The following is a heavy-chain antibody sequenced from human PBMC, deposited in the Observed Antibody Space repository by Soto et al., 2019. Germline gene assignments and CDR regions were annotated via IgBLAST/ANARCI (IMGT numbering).Heavy chain of an antibody. V-gene: IGHV1-8*01. D-gene: IGHD2-2*01. CDR3: ARWARDIVLVPAYYYGMDV. J-gene: IGHJ6*02. CDR1: GYTFTSYD. Sequence: GASVKVSCKASGYTFTSYDINWVRQATGQGLEWMGWMNPNSGNTGYAQKFQGRVTMTRNTSISTAYMELSSLRSEDTAVYYCARWARDIVLVPAYYYGMDVWGQGTTVTVS. CDR2: MNPNSGNT.